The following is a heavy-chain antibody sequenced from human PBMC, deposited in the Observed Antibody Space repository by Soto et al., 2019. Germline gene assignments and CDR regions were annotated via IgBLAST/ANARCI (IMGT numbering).Heavy chain of an antibody. CDR1: GGSISSGAYY. J-gene: IGHJ4*02. V-gene: IGHV4-31*03. Sequence: SETLSLTCTVSGGSISSGAYYWSWIRQHPGKGLEWIGYIYYSGHTYYNPSLKSRVTISVDTSKNQFSLKLSSVTAADTAVYYCARLLLSGWPQYFFDYWGQGTLVTVSS. CDR3: ARLLLSGWPQYFFDY. CDR2: IYYSGHT. D-gene: IGHD6-19*01.